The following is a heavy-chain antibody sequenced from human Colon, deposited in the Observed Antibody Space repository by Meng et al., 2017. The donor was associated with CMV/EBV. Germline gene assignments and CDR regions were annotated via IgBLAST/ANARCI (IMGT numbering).Heavy chain of an antibody. CDR1: GGSINSYY. V-gene: IGHV4-59*01. CDR3: ARGSGRPDC. J-gene: IGHJ4*02. CDR2: IYYTGNT. Sequence: SETLSLTCSVSGGSINSYYWSWIRQPPGKGLEWIGYIYYTGNTNYNPSLKSRVTISVDASKNQVSLQVTSVTAADTAVYYCARGSGRPDCWGQGTLVTVSS. D-gene: IGHD6-19*01.